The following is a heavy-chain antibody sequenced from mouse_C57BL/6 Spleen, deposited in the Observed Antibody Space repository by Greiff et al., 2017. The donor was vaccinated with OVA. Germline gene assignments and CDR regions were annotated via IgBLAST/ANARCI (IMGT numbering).Heavy chain of an antibody. Sequence: EVQRVESEGGLVQPGSSMKLSCTASGFTFSDYYMAWVRQVPEKGLEWVANINYDGSSTYYLDSLKSRFIISRDNAKNILYLQMSSLKSEDTATYYCARTRDGYFDYWGQGTTLTVSS. CDR3: ARTRDGYFDY. J-gene: IGHJ2*01. CDR2: INYDGSST. D-gene: IGHD3-3*01. V-gene: IGHV5-16*01. CDR1: GFTFSDYY.